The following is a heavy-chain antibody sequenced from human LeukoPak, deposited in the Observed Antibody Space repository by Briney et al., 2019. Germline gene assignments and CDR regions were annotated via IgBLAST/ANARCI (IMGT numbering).Heavy chain of an antibody. V-gene: IGHV3-11*01. Sequence: GGSLRLSCAASGFTFSVYYMSWIRQAPGKGLEWVSYISSSGSTIYYADSVKGRFTISRDNANNSLFLQMNSLRVEDTAVYYCARTGQYCSGGTCYSGQFDFWGQGTLVTVSS. CDR2: ISSSGSTI. CDR1: GFTFSVYY. D-gene: IGHD2-15*01. CDR3: ARTGQYCSGGTCYSGQFDF. J-gene: IGHJ4*02.